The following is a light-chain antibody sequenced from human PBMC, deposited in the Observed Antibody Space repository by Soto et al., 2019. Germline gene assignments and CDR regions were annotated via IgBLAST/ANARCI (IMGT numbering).Light chain of an antibody. CDR1: QDISTW. V-gene: IGKV1D-16*01. J-gene: IGKJ1*01. CDR2: AAS. Sequence: DIQMTQSPSSVSASVGDRVTISCRASQDISTWLAWYQQKPGKAPKLLIYAASTLQSGVPSRFSGSGSGAEFTLTISSLQPDDFATYYCQHYNSYSEAFGQGTKVDIK. CDR3: QHYNSYSEA.